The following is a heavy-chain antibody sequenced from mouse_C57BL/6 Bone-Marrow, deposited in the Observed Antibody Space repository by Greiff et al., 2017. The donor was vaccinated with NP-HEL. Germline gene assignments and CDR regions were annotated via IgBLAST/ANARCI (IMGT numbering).Heavy chain of an antibody. CDR2: IRRKRNNYAT. V-gene: IGHV10-1*01. CDR3: VSWIYYGNPYAMDY. CDR1: GFSFNTYA. Sequence: DVKLQESGGGLVQPKGSLKLSCAASGFSFNTYAMNWVRQAPGQGLEWVARIRRKRNNYATYYAVSLKDRFTISRDESESMLYLQMNNVKSDDTAMYYCVSWIYYGNPYAMDYWGQGTSVTVSS. D-gene: IGHD2-1*01. J-gene: IGHJ4*01.